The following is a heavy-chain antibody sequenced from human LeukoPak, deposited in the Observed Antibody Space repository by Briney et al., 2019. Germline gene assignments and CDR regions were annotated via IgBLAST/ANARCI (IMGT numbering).Heavy chain of an antibody. CDR3: ARGGGRGGGWFGELLPPTNWFDP. J-gene: IGHJ5*02. Sequence: SETLSLTCTVSGGSISSYYWSWIRQPARKGLEWIGRIYTSGSTNYNPSLKSRVTMSVDTSKNQFSLKLSSVTAADTAVYYCARGGGRGGGWFGELLPPTNWFDPWGQGTLVTVSS. D-gene: IGHD3-10*01. V-gene: IGHV4-4*07. CDR1: GGSISSYY. CDR2: IYTSGST.